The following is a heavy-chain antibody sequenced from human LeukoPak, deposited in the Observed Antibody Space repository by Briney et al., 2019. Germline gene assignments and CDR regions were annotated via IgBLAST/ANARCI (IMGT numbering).Heavy chain of an antibody. CDR1: GFTFSSYG. CDR3: AKECGDYPYYYYGMDV. J-gene: IGHJ6*02. Sequence: GGSLRLSCAASGFTFSSYGMHWVRQAPGKGLEWVAFIRYDGSNKYYADSVKGRFTISRDNSKNTLYLQMNSLRAENTAVYYCAKECGDYPYYYYGMDVWGQGTTVTVSS. CDR2: IRYDGSNK. D-gene: IGHD4-17*01. V-gene: IGHV3-30*02.